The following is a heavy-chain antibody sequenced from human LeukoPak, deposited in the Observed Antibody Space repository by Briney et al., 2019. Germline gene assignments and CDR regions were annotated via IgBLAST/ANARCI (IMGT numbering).Heavy chain of an antibody. CDR2: IYPGDSDT. CDR1: GYRFTSYW. CDR3: ASVQLERGGAFDI. Sequence: PGESLQISCKGSGYRFTSYWIGWVRQMPGKGLEWMGIIYPGDSDTRYSPSFQGQVTISADKSISTAYLQWSSLKASDTAMYYCASVQLERGGAFDIWGQGTMVTVSS. D-gene: IGHD1-1*01. V-gene: IGHV5-51*01. J-gene: IGHJ3*02.